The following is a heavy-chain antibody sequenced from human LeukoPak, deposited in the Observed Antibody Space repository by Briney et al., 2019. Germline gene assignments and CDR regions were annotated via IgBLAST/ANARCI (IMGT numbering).Heavy chain of an antibody. V-gene: IGHV4-59*01. CDR2: IYYSGGT. CDR1: GGSISSYY. Sequence: SETLSLTCTVSGGSISSYYWSWIRQPPGKGLEWIGYIYYSGGTNYNPSLKSRVTISVDTSKNQFSLKLSSVTAADTAVYYCARVSGWEPLNYYYYYYMDVWGKGTTVTVSS. J-gene: IGHJ6*03. CDR3: ARVSGWEPLNYYYYYYMDV. D-gene: IGHD1-14*01.